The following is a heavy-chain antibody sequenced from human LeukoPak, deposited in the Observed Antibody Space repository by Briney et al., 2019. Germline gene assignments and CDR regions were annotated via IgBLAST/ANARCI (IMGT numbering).Heavy chain of an antibody. J-gene: IGHJ4*02. CDR3: ASNNNNWNYIDY. CDR2: IYYSGST. D-gene: IGHD1-20*01. Sequence: SETLSLTCTVSGGSISSYHWSWIRQPPGKGLEWIGYIYYSGSTNYNPSLKSRVTISVDTSKNQFSLKLSSVTAADTAVYYCASNNNNWNYIDYWGQGTLVTVSS. CDR1: GGSISSYH. V-gene: IGHV4-59*01.